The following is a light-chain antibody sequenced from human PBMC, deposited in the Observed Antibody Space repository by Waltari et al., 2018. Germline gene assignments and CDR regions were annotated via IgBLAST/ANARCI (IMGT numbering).Light chain of an antibody. Sequence: SYELTQPSSVSVSPGQPARIPCSGDVLSIKYVRWFQQKPGQAPVLVIYKDSERPSGIPERFSGSSSGTTVTLTISGAQVEDEADYYCYSAADNNLRVFGGGTKLTVL. CDR2: KDS. CDR1: VLSIKY. V-gene: IGLV3-27*01. J-gene: IGLJ3*02. CDR3: YSAADNNLRV.